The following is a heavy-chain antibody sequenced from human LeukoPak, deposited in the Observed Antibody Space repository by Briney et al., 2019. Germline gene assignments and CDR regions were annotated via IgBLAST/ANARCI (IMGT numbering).Heavy chain of an antibody. D-gene: IGHD6-6*01. CDR2: SRDKGNRYTT. V-gene: IGHV3-72*01. Sequence: PGGSLRLSCAASGFTFSDHYIDWVRQAPGKGLEWAGRSRDKGNRYTTAYAASVRGRFTISRDDSKNSLYLQMNSLKIEDTAVYYCTRLGIAPRDFDYWGQGTLVTVSS. CDR3: TRLGIAPRDFDY. CDR1: GFTFSDHY. J-gene: IGHJ4*02.